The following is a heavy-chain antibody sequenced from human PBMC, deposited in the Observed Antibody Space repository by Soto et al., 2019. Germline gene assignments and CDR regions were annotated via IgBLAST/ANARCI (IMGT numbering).Heavy chain of an antibody. D-gene: IGHD6-19*01. J-gene: IGHJ4*02. CDR3: ARLRSSGWLG. CDR2: ISSSSSTI. Sequence: EVQLVESGGGLVQPGGSLRLSCEASGFTFSSYSMNWVRQAPGKGLEWVSYISSSSSTIYYADSVKGRFTISRDNAKNSLYLQMNSLRAEDTAVYYCARLRSSGWLGWGQGTLVTVSS. CDR1: GFTFSSYS. V-gene: IGHV3-48*01.